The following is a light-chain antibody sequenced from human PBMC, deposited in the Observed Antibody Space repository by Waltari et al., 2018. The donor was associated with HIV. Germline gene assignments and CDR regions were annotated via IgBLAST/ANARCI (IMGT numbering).Light chain of an antibody. CDR3: SSYIGTSTHVV. CDR2: EVS. V-gene: IGLV2-14*01. CDR1: SSDVGGYNY. J-gene: IGLJ2*01. Sequence: QSDLTQPASVSGSPGQSITISCTGTSSDVGGYNYVSWYQQHSGKAPKLMIYEVSNRPSGVSNRFSGSKSGNTASLTISGLQAEDEAYYYCSSYIGTSTHVVFGGGTKLTVL.